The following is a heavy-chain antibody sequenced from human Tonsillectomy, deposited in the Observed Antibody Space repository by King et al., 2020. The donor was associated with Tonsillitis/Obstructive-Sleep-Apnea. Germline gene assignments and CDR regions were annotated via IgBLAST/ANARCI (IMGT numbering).Heavy chain of an antibody. D-gene: IGHD3-9*01. J-gene: IGHJ4*02. V-gene: IGHV3-48*03. CDR1: GFTFSSYE. CDR3: ASVGLLTGYVY. Sequence: VQLVESGGGLVQPGGSLRLSCAASGFTFSSYEMKWVRQAPGKGLEWVSYISSSSSTIYYADSVKGRFTISRDNAKNSLYLQMNSLRAEDTAVYYCASVGLLTGYVYWGQGTLVTVSS. CDR2: ISSSSSTI.